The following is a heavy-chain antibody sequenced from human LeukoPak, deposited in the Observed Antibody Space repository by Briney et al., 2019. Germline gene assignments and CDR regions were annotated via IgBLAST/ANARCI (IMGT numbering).Heavy chain of an antibody. Sequence: GGSLRLSCAASGFTFDDYAMHWVRQAPGKGLEWVSGISWNSGSIGYADSVKGRFTISRDNAKNSLYLQMNSLRAEDTALYYRAKAGLRQWLVQGVYYFDYWGQGTLVTVSS. CDR1: GFTFDDYA. CDR2: ISWNSGSI. CDR3: AKAGLRQWLVQGVYYFDY. J-gene: IGHJ4*02. V-gene: IGHV3-9*01. D-gene: IGHD6-19*01.